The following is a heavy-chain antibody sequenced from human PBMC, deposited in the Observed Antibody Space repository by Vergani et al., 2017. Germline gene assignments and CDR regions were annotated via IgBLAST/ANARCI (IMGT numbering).Heavy chain of an antibody. CDR3: ARKGSYSRGWYETYTYYYYYGMDV. J-gene: IGHJ6*02. CDR1: GFTFSSYW. CDR2: IKQDGSAK. V-gene: IGHV3-7*03. D-gene: IGHD6-19*01. Sequence: EVQLVESGGGLVQPGGSLRLSCAASGFTFSSYWMSWVRQAPGKGLEWVANIKQDGSAKCYVDSVKGRFTISRDNAKNSLYLQRNSLRAEDTAVYYCARKGSYSRGWYETYTYYYYYGMDVWGQGTTVTVSS.